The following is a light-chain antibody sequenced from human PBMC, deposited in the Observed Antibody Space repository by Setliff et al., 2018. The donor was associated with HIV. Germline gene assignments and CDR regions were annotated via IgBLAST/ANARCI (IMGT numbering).Light chain of an antibody. CDR3: CSYAGNFLHV. V-gene: IGLV7-46*01. CDR2: VTS. J-gene: IGLJ1*01. Sequence: QAVVTQEPSLTVSPGGTVTLTCGSTTGAVTSGHYPYWFQQKPGQAPRTLIYVTSKRHSWTPARFSGSLLGGKAALTLSGAQPEDETDYYCCSYAGNFLHVFGTGTKVTV. CDR1: TGAVTSGHY.